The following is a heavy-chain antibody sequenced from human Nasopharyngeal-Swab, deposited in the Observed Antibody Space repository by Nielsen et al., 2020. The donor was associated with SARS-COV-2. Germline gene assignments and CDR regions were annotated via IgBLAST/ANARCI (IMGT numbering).Heavy chain of an antibody. CDR2: MNPNSGNT. D-gene: IGHD3-3*01. Sequence: ASVKVSCKASGYTFTSYDINWVRQATGQGLEWMGWMNPNSGNTGYAQKFQGRVTMTRNTSISTAYMELSSLRSEDTAVYYCARASVARPSTIFGVVDDAFDIWGQGTMVTVSS. J-gene: IGHJ3*02. CDR1: GYTFTSYD. CDR3: ARASVARPSTIFGVVDDAFDI. V-gene: IGHV1-8*01.